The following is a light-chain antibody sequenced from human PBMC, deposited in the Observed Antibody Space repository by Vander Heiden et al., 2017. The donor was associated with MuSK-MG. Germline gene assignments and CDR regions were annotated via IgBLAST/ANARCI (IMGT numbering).Light chain of an antibody. CDR1: SSNVGTNS. V-gene: IGLV1-44*01. Sequence: QSVLTQLPSASGTPGQRVTVSCPGSSSNVGTNSVNWYQHVPGTAPKLLIYMNRHRPSGVPDRFSASKSGTSASLAISGLHADDEADYYCAVWDDSLNAYVFGTGSKVTVL. J-gene: IGLJ1*01. CDR3: AVWDDSLNAYV. CDR2: MNR.